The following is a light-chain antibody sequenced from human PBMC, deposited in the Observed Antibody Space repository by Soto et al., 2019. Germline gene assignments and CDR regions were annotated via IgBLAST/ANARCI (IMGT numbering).Light chain of an antibody. CDR2: GAS. J-gene: IGKJ1*01. Sequence: EIVLTQSPGTLSLSPGERATLSCRASQSVSSSYLAWYQQKPGQAPRLFIYGASSRATGIPDRFSGSGSGIDFTLTISRLEPEDFAVYYCQQYGSSPWTFGQGTKVEIK. CDR1: QSVSSSY. CDR3: QQYGSSPWT. V-gene: IGKV3-20*01.